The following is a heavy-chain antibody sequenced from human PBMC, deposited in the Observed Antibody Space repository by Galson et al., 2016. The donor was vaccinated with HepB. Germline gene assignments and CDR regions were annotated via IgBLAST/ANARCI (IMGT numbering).Heavy chain of an antibody. V-gene: IGHV4-59*01. CDR1: SGAISIYY. CDR2: VFHDGST. Sequence: SETLSLTCTVSSGAISIYYWTWIRQSPGKGLEWIGYVFHDGSTDYNPSLNGRVTMSLDTSRNQFSLRLNSVTAADTAVYYCTKVRDGGMFDRGGQGIMVTVS. CDR3: TKVRDGGMFDR. J-gene: IGHJ3*01. D-gene: IGHD5-24*01.